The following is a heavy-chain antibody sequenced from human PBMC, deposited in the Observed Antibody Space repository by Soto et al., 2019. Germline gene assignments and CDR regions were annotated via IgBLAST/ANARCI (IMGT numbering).Heavy chain of an antibody. V-gene: IGHV1-3*01. CDR2: IYPGGVNI. J-gene: IGHJ4*02. CDR1: GYTFSNFA. Sequence: ASVKVSCKASGYTFSNFAMHWVRQAPGQRLEWMGTIYPGGVNIGYAQKFQGRVTITRDTSASTAYMELSSLRSEDTAVYYCARDVGPGDYWGQGTLVTVSS. D-gene: IGHD2-2*01. CDR3: ARDVGPGDY.